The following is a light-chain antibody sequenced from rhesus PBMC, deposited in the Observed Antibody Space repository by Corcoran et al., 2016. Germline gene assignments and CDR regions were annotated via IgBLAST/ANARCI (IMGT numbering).Light chain of an antibody. V-gene: IGKV2-104*02. J-gene: IGKJ4*01. CDR3: MQALEFPLT. Sequence: DIVMTQTPLSLPVTPGEPASISCRSSQSLLDSEDGNTYLDWYLQKPGQSPQLLIYEVSNRASGVPDMFRGRWSDTDFTLKIRRVEAEDVGVYYCMQALEFPLTFGGGTKVEIK. CDR2: EVS. CDR1: QSLLDSEDGNTY.